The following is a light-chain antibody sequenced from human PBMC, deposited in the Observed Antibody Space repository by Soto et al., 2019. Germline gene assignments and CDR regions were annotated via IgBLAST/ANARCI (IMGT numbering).Light chain of an antibody. V-gene: IGLV2-23*01. CDR3: CSYVGASIYV. J-gene: IGLJ1*01. CDR1: SSDVGSYNL. Sequence: QSVLTQPASVSGSPGQSITISCTGTSSDVGSYNLVSWYQQHPGKAPKLMIYEGSKRPSGVSNRFSGSKSGNTASLTISGLQAEDEADYYCCSYVGASIYVFGTGTKVTVL. CDR2: EGS.